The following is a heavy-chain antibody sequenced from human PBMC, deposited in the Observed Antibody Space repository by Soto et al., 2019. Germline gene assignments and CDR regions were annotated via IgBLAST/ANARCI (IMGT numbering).Heavy chain of an antibody. J-gene: IGHJ5*02. CDR2: IKQDGSEK. D-gene: IGHD6-19*01. V-gene: IGHV3-7*04. Sequence: PGGSLRLSCAASGFTFSSYWMTWVRQAPGKGLEWVANIKQDGSEKNYVDSVKGRFTISRDNAKNSVYLQMNGLRVEDTAVYFCTGDRYSSAWGQGTLVTVSS. CDR3: TGDRYSSA. CDR1: GFTFSSYW.